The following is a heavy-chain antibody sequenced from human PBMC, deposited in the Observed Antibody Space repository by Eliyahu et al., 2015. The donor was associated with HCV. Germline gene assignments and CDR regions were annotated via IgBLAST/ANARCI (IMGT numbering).Heavy chain of an antibody. CDR1: GFTVSSYY. D-gene: IGHD6-19*01. CDR3: ARARYSTGWWDAFDI. CDR2: IYGGGRT. J-gene: IGHJ3*02. Sequence: EVQLVESGGGLVQPGGFLRLSCAASGFTVSSYYMXWVRQAPGKGLQWVSVIYGGGRTYYADSVKGRFTLSRDNSRNTLYLQMNSLRVEDTAVYYCARARYSTGWWDAFDIWGQGTMVTVSS. V-gene: IGHV3-66*01.